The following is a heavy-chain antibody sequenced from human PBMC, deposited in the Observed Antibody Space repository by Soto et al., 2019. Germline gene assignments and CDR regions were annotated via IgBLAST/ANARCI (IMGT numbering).Heavy chain of an antibody. J-gene: IGHJ4*02. CDR2: IFYSGST. Sequence: SETLYLTCTVSGGSVSSGSYYWTWIRQPPGKGLEWIGYIFYSGSTNYNPSLKSRVTISVDTSKNQFSLRLSSVTAADTAVYYCARDSASGWSLFDYWGQGTLVTVSS. V-gene: IGHV4-61*01. D-gene: IGHD6-19*01. CDR1: GGSVSSGSYY. CDR3: ARDSASGWSLFDY.